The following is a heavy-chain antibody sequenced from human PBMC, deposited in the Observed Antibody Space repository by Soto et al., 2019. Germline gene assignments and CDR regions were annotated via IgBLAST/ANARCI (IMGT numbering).Heavy chain of an antibody. CDR2: IYYSGST. Sequence: SETLSLTCTVSGGSISSGGYYWSWIRQHPGKGLEWIGYIYYSGSTYYNPSLKSRVTISVDTSKNQFSLKLSSVTTADTAVYYCARDPGFSCSSTSCYTAGYYGMDVWGQGTTVTVSS. CDR1: GGSISSGGYY. J-gene: IGHJ6*02. CDR3: ARDPGFSCSSTSCYTAGYYGMDV. D-gene: IGHD2-2*02. V-gene: IGHV4-31*03.